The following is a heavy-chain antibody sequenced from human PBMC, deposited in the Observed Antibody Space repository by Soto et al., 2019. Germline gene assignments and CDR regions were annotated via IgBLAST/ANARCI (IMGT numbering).Heavy chain of an antibody. CDR2: IIPIFGTA. CDR1: AGTFSSYA. CDR3: ARVGSSLVVAPTDYFDD. Sequence: SVKVSCKASAGTFSSYAISWVRQAPGQGLEWMGGIIPIFGTANYAQKFQGRVTITADESTSTAYMELSSLRSEDTAVYYCARVGSSLVVAPTDYFDDWGQGTLVTVSS. D-gene: IGHD3-22*01. J-gene: IGHJ4*02. V-gene: IGHV1-69*13.